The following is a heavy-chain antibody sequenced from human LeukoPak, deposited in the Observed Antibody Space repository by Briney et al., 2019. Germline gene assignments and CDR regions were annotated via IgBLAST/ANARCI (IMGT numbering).Heavy chain of an antibody. V-gene: IGHV3-7*01. CDR2: IKQDGSEK. CDR1: GFTFSSYW. J-gene: IGHJ4*02. Sequence: PGGSLRLSCAASGFTFSSYWMHWVRQAPGKGLEWVANIKQDGSEKYYVDSVKGRFTISRDNAKNSLYLQMNSLRAEDTAVYYCARTRRIAVAGRYFDYWGQGTLVTVSS. CDR3: ARTRRIAVAGRYFDY. D-gene: IGHD6-19*01.